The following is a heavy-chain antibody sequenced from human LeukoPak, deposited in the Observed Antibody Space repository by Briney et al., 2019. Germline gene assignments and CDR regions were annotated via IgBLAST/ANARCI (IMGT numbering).Heavy chain of an antibody. CDR1: GGSIINHY. CDR2: IHYSGST. CDR3: ARDEYDNSGYYFRGFDP. V-gene: IGHV4-59*11. Sequence: PSETLSLTCTVSGGSIINHYWSWMRQPPGKGLEWIGYIHYSGSTTYNPSLRSRVTISVDTSKNQISLKLNSVTAADTAVYYCARDEYDNSGYYFRGFDPWGQGTLVTVSS. J-gene: IGHJ5*02. D-gene: IGHD3-22*01.